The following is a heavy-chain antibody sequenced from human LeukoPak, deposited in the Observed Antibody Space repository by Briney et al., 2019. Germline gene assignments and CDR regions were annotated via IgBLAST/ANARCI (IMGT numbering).Heavy chain of an antibody. CDR3: AREDYYDSSGSSVKDAFDI. D-gene: IGHD3-22*01. Sequence: GGSLRLSCATSGFTFSSYWMHWVRQAPGKGLVWVSRINTDGSSTSYADSVKGRFTISRDNAKNTLYLQMNSLRAEDTAVYYCAREDYYDSSGSSVKDAFDIWGQGTMVTVSS. CDR1: GFTFSSYW. V-gene: IGHV3-74*01. J-gene: IGHJ3*02. CDR2: INTDGSST.